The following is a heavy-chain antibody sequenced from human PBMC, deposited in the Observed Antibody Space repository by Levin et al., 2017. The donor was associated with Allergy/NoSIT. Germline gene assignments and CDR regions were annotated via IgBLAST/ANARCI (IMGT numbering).Heavy chain of an antibody. J-gene: IGHJ6*02. Sequence: SETLSLTCTVSGASMSGRDYYWTWIRQYPGRGLEWIGFIHHSGSAYYNPSLKSRLAMSLDTSKRQLSLRLTSVTVADTAVYFWARDECAWFGECYGMDVWGQGTTVLVSS. CDR1: GASMSGRDYY. CDR3: ARDECAWFGECYGMDV. V-gene: IGHV4-31*03. D-gene: IGHD3-10*01. CDR2: IHHSGSA.